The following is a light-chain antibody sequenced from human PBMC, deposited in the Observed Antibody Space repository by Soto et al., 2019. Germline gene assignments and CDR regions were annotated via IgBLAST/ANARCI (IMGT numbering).Light chain of an antibody. CDR1: SSDVGSYNL. Sequence: SALTRPASVSGSPGQSITISCTGTSSDVGSYNLVSWYQQHPGKAPKLMIYEVSKRPSGVSNRFSGSKSGNTASLTISGLQAEDEADYYCCSYAAIYVFGTGTKVTVL. V-gene: IGLV2-23*02. CDR2: EVS. J-gene: IGLJ1*01. CDR3: CSYAAIYV.